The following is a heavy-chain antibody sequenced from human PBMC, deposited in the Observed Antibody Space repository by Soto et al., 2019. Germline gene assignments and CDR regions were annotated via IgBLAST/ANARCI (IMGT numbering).Heavy chain of an antibody. V-gene: IGHV3-23*04. CDR2: ITITGDTT. CDR3: EEGGGGDHGY. J-gene: IGHJ4*02. CDR1: GFIFTTSD. Sequence: EVQLVESEGGLVQPGGSLRLSCEASGFIFTTSDMSWVRQAPGKGLEWISSITITGDTTHYADSVKGRFTISRDNPRNPVYLQMNRPKGDDTAVYYWEEGGGGDHGYWGQGTLVAVSS. D-gene: IGHD2-21*02.